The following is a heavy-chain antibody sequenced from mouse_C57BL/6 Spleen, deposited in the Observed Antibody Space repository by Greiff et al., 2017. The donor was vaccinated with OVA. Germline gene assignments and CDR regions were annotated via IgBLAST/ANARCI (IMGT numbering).Heavy chain of an antibody. D-gene: IGHD2-5*01. J-gene: IGHJ3*01. Sequence: EVQLQQSGPELVKPGASVKIPCKASGYTFTDYNMDWVKQSHGKSLEWIGDINPNNGGTIYNQKFKGKATLTVDKSSSTAYMELRSLTSEDTAVYYCARVSYYSNYVPFAYWGQGTLVTVSA. CDR1: GYTFTDYN. CDR3: ARVSYYSNYVPFAY. CDR2: INPNNGGT. V-gene: IGHV1-18*01.